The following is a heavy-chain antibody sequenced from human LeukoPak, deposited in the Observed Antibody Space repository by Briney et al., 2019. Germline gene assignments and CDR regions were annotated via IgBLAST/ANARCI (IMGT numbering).Heavy chain of an antibody. CDR1: GGSINTDGYF. J-gene: IGHJ5*02. D-gene: IGHD3-10*01. CDR2: MYYTGST. CDR3: ARGRRVLWFGAPAPFDP. V-gene: IGHV4-30-4*08. Sequence: SQTLSLTCAVSGGSINTDGYFWSWIRQSPGKGLEWIGYMYYTGSTYYNSALKSRVTISVDTSKNQFSLKLSSVTAADTAVYYCARGRRVLWFGAPAPFDPWGQGTPVTVSS.